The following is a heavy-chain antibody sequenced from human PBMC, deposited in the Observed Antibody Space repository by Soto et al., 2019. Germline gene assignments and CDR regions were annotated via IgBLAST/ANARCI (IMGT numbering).Heavy chain of an antibody. Sequence: GGSLRLSCAASGFTFSSYGMHWVRQAPGTGLGWVAVISYDGSNKYYADSVKGRFTISRDNSKNTLYLQMNSLRAEDTAVYYCAKGARYSYENYYYYYGMDVWGQGTTVTVSS. CDR2: ISYDGSNK. CDR3: AKGARYSYENYYYYYGMDV. V-gene: IGHV3-30*18. D-gene: IGHD5-18*01. J-gene: IGHJ6*02. CDR1: GFTFSSYG.